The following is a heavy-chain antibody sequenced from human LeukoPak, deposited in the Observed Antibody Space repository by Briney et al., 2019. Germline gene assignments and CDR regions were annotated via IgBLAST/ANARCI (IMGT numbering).Heavy chain of an antibody. Sequence: PSETLSLTCTVSGGSMTAGDYYWGWVRQPPGTGLQWIATSYQGASLKSRVTISLDTSKNQFSLRLTSVTAADTAVYYCASNIVGVRDAFDIWGQGTMVTVSS. J-gene: IGHJ3*02. CDR2: S. CDR1: GGSMTAGDYY. D-gene: IGHD1-26*01. V-gene: IGHV4-39*07. CDR3: ASNIVGVRDAFDI.